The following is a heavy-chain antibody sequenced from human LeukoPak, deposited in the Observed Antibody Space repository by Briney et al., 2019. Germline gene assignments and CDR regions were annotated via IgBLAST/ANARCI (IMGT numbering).Heavy chain of an antibody. V-gene: IGHV4-34*01. J-gene: IGHJ6*03. CDR3: ARHVRFGEFTRVYYYYYYMDV. CDR1: GGSFSGYY. Sequence: SETLSLTCAVYGGSFSGYYWSWIRQPPGKGLEWIGEINHSGSTNYNPSLKSRVTISVDTSKNQFSLKLSSVTAADTAVYYCARHVRFGEFTRVYYYYYYMDVWGKGTTVTISS. D-gene: IGHD3-10*01. CDR2: INHSGST.